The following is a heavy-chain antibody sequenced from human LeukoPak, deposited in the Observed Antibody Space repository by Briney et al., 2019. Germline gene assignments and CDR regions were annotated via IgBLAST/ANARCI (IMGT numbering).Heavy chain of an antibody. J-gene: IGHJ3*02. Sequence: ASVKVSCKASGYTFTGYYIHWVRQAPGQGLEWMGWISAYNGNTNYAQKLQGRVTMTTDTSTSTAYMELRSLRSDDTAVYYCARPLTIAAFDIWGQGTMVTVSS. CDR1: GYTFTGYY. V-gene: IGHV1-18*04. CDR3: ARPLTIAAFDI. D-gene: IGHD3-9*01. CDR2: ISAYNGNT.